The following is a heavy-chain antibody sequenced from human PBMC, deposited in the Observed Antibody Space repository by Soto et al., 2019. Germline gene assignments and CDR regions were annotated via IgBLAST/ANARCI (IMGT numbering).Heavy chain of an antibody. CDR1: GGSINPYY. CDR3: VRANYFDF. V-gene: IGHV4-59*01. CDR2: IYYRGSA. Sequence: QVQLQESGPGLVKPSETLSLTCTVSGGSINPYYWSWIRQPPGKGLERIGSIYYRGSANNNPSLKSRLTISVDTSKNQLSLKLSSVTAADTAIYYCVRANYFDFWGQGTLVTVSS. J-gene: IGHJ4*02.